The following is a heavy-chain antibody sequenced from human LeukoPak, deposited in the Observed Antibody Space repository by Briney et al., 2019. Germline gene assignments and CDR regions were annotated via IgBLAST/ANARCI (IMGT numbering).Heavy chain of an antibody. D-gene: IGHD3/OR15-3a*01. J-gene: IGHJ4*02. CDR3: ATNKDWAEAD. CDR1: DGSIRTYY. V-gene: IGHV4-59*01. CDR2: IYYRGDI. Sequence: SETLSLTCSVSDGSIRTYYWSWIRQSPGQGLEWIGNIYYRGDINYNPSLKSRVIISKDTSKNQFSLKVTSLTAADTAVYYCATNKDWAEADWGQGTLVIVSS.